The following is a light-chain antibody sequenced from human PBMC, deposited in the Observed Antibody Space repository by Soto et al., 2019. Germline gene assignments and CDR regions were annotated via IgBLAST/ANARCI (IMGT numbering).Light chain of an antibody. CDR1: SSNVGSNF. CDR3: AAWDDSLNGPL. CDR2: SDN. Sequence: QSVLTQPPSASGTPGQTVTISCSGSSSNVGSNFVNWYQHLPGTAPKLLIHSDNRRPSGVPDRFSGSKSGTSASLAISGLQSEDEADYYCAAWDDSLNGPLFGGGTKLTVL. V-gene: IGLV1-44*01. J-gene: IGLJ2*01.